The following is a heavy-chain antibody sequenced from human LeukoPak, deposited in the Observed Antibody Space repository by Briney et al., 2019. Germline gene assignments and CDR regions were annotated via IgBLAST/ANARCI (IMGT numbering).Heavy chain of an antibody. CDR3: ARGGGYYYYGMDV. CDR2: IGTAGDT. CDR1: GFTFSSYS. J-gene: IGHJ6*02. Sequence: PGGSLRLSCAASGFTFSSYSMNWVRQAPGKGLEWVSAIGTAGDTYYPGSVKGRFTISRENAKNSLYLQMNSLRAGDTAVYYCARGGGYYYYGMDVWGQGTTVTVSS. D-gene: IGHD2-15*01. V-gene: IGHV3-13*01.